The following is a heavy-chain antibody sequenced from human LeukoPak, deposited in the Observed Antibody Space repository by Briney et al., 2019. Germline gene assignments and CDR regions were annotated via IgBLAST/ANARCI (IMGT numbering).Heavy chain of an antibody. J-gene: IGHJ4*02. D-gene: IGHD2-15*01. CDR1: GYTLSSYD. CDR2: ITPYNGNT. V-gene: IGHV1-18*01. CDR3: ARLNSAANFLDY. Sequence: EASVKVSCKASGYTLSSYDITWVRQAPGQGLDWMGWITPYNGNTDYVQKVQGRVTMTADTSTSTAYMELRSLISDDTAVYYCARLNSAANFLDYWGQGTLVTVSS.